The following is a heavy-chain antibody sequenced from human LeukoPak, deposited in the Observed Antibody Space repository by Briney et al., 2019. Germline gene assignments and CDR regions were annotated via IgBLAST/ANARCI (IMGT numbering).Heavy chain of an antibody. V-gene: IGHV5-51*01. CDR3: VRRDCRTTTCYTVRWFDP. CDR1: GYSFTNYW. D-gene: IGHD2-2*02. CDR2: IFPGDSNT. J-gene: IGHJ5*02. Sequence: GESLKISCKGSGYSFTNYWIGWVRQMPGKGLEWMGIIFPGDSNTRYNPSVQGQVTISADKSINTAYLQWSSLKASDTAMYYCVRRDCRTTTCYTVRWFDPWGQGTLVTVSS.